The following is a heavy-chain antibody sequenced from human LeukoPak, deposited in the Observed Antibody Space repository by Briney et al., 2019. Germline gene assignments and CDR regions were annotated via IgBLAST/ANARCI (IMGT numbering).Heavy chain of an antibody. CDR3: ARDLLGSSSSKPGY. J-gene: IGHJ4*02. D-gene: IGHD2-2*01. V-gene: IGHV1-46*01. Sequence: ASVKVSCKVSGYSLTELSMHWVRQAPGQGLEWMGRINPSGGSTTYAQKFQGRVTMTRDTSTSTAYMDLSSLTSEDTAVYYCARDLLGSSSSKPGYWGQGTLVTVSS. CDR1: GYSLTELS. CDR2: INPSGGST.